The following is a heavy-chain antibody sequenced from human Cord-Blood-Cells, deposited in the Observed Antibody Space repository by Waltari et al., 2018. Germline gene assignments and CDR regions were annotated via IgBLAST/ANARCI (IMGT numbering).Heavy chain of an antibody. D-gene: IGHD3-16*02. V-gene: IGHV3-33*01. CDR2: IWDDGNNK. J-gene: IGHJ4*02. Sequence: QVQLVESGGGVVQPGRSLRLSCAASGFTFRRLGLHWVRPAPGKGLGGVAVIWDDGNNKYYADSVKGRFTISRDNSKNTLYLQMNRLGAEDTAVYYCARREGVWGSYRYGGVDYWGQGTLVTVSS. CDR1: GFTFRRLG. CDR3: ARREGVWGSYRYGGVDY.